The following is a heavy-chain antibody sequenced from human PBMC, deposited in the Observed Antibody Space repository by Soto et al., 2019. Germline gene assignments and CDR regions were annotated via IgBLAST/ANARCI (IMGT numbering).Heavy chain of an antibody. J-gene: IGHJ3*02. CDR2: IYYSGST. CDR3: ARDKARSDDAFDI. CDR1: GGSISSGDYY. V-gene: IGHV4-30-4*01. Sequence: SETLSLTCTVSGGSISSGDYYWSWIRQPPGKGLEWIGYIYYSGSTYYNPSLKSRVTISVDTSKNQFSLKLSSVTAADTAVSYCARDKARSDDAFDIWGQGTMVTVSS.